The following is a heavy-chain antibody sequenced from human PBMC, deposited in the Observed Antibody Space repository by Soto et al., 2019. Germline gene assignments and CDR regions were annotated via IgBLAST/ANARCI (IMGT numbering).Heavy chain of an antibody. Sequence: YYWSWIRQPPGKGLEWIGEINHGGSTNHNPSLMSRVALSVDTSKNQFSLKLSSVTAADTAVYSCARLHGGLPGYWYFDVWGRGTLVTVSS. CDR3: ARLHGGLPGYWYFDV. CDR2: INHGGST. J-gene: IGHJ2*01. D-gene: IGHD2-21*02. V-gene: IGHV4-34*01. CDR1: YY.